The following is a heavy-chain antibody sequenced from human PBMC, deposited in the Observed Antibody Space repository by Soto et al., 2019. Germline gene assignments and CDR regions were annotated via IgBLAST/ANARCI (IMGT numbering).Heavy chain of an antibody. D-gene: IGHD6-25*01. CDR1: GFTFSNYW. J-gene: IGHJ6*02. Sequence: GGSLRLYCAASGFTFSNYWMHWVRQVPGKGLVWVSHIKSDGSSTSYADSVKGRLTISRDNAKNTLYLQMNSLRDEDTAVYYCARSLRVAALRGYYYGMDVWGQGTTVTVSS. CDR2: IKSDGSST. CDR3: ARSLRVAALRGYYYGMDV. V-gene: IGHV3-74*01.